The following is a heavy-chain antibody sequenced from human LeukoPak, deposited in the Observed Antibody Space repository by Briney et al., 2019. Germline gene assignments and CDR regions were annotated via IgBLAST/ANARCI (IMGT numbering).Heavy chain of an antibody. Sequence: SVKVSCKASGYTFTSYDISWVRQAPGQGLEWMGGIIPIFGTANYAQKFQGRVTITADESTSTAYMELSSLRSEDTAVYYCARDRRVGATHNWFDPWGQGTLVTVSS. CDR1: GYTFTSYD. V-gene: IGHV1-69*13. CDR3: ARDRRVGATHNWFDP. D-gene: IGHD1-26*01. CDR2: IIPIFGTA. J-gene: IGHJ5*02.